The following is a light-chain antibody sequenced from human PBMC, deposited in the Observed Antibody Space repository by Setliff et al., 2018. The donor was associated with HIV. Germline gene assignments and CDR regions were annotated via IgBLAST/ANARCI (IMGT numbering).Light chain of an antibody. CDR1: QSVLYSSSNQNY. CDR2: WAS. CDR3: QQYYSASYT. J-gene: IGKJ2*01. Sequence: DIVMTQSPDSLSVSPGERATINCKSSQSVLYSSSNQNYLAWYQQKPGQPPKLLIYWASTRESGVPDRFSGSGSGTDFTLTISSLQAEDVAVYYCQQYYSASYTFGQGTKVDIK. V-gene: IGKV4-1*01.